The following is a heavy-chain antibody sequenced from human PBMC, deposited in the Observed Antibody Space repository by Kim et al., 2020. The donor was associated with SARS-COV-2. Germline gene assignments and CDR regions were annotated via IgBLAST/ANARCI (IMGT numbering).Heavy chain of an antibody. J-gene: IGHJ6*02. CDR3: AKVYDIVVVPAAYYYYGMDV. CDR2: ISGRGGST. V-gene: IGHV3-23*01. Sequence: GGSLRLSCAASGFTFSSYAMSWVRQAPGKGLEWVSAISGRGGSTYYTDSVKGRFTISRDNSKNTLYLQMNSLRAEDTAVYYCAKVYDIVVVPAAYYYYGMDVWGQGTTVTVSS. CDR1: GFTFSSYA. D-gene: IGHD2-2*01.